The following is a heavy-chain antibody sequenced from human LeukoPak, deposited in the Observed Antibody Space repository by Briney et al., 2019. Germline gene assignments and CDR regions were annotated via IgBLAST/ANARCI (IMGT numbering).Heavy chain of an antibody. Sequence: GGSLRLSCAASGFTFSSYGMHWVRQAPGKGLEGVAFIRYDGSNKYYADSVKGRFTISRDNSRNTLYLQMNSLRAEDTAVYYCAKAFPAIVVVVAAIGSVEDYFDYWGQGTLVTVSS. CDR1: GFTFSSYG. D-gene: IGHD2-15*01. CDR3: AKAFPAIVVVVAAIGSVEDYFDY. J-gene: IGHJ4*02. CDR2: IRYDGSNK. V-gene: IGHV3-30*02.